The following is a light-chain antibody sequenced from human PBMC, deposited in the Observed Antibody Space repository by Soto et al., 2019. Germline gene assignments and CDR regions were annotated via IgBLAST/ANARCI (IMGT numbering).Light chain of an antibody. CDR1: QRITTY. CDR2: TSG. Sequence: IQMTQSPSSLSASVGDRVTITCRASQRITTYLNWYQQKPGEAPKLLISTSGTLQRGVPSRFRGSGSVTDFTLTITALRPEDFATYFCQQTYSTPYTFGQGTKLEIK. V-gene: IGKV1-39*01. J-gene: IGKJ2*01. CDR3: QQTYSTPYT.